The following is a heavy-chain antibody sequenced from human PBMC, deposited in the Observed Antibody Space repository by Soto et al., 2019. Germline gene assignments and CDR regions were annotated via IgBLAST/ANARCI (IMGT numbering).Heavy chain of an antibody. CDR1: GYTFTSYA. D-gene: IGHD3-10*01. CDR2: INAGNGNT. Sequence: ASVKVSCKASGYTFTSYAMHWVRQAPGQRLEWMGWINAGNGNTKYSQKFQGRVTITRDTSASTAYMELSSLRSEDTAVYYCARGYYYGSGSYYGYYYYYGMDVWSQGTTVTVSS. J-gene: IGHJ6*02. CDR3: ARGYYYGSGSYYGYYYYYGMDV. V-gene: IGHV1-3*01.